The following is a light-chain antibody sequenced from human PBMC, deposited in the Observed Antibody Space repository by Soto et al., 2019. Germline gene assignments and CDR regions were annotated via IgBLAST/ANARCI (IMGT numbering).Light chain of an antibody. J-gene: IGKJ1*01. CDR3: QQRSSWPWT. V-gene: IGKV3-15*01. CDR1: QNVGNN. Sequence: EIVMTQSPVTLSVSPGDRASLACTASQNVGNNLAWHQQKPGQAPRLLIYGASTRAPGIPARFSGSGSGTEFTLTISSLEPEDFAVYYCQQRSSWPWTFGQGTKVDIK. CDR2: GAS.